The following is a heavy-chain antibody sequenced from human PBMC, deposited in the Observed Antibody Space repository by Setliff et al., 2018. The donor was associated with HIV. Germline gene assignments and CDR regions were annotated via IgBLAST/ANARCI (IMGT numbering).Heavy chain of an antibody. D-gene: IGHD3-22*01. V-gene: IGHV4-61*02. Sequence: LSLTCTVSGASLTRGYYYWSWIRQPAGKGLEWIGRIYTTGSTNYNSSLQSRVTISAGTSRNHFSLRLGSVTAADTAVYYCARLWAYYDSSGRTAFDIWGQGTMVTVSS. J-gene: IGHJ3*02. CDR1: GASLTRGYYY. CDR2: IYTTGST. CDR3: ARLWAYYDSSGRTAFDI.